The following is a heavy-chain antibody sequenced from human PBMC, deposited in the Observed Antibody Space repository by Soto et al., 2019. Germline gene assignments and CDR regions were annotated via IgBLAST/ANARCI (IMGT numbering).Heavy chain of an antibody. D-gene: IGHD3-10*01. CDR3: AKDRYGPGTHPRFCDY. CDR2: ISYEGSYK. Sequence: QVQVVESGGGVVQPGGSLRLSCAASGFTFTSYAMHWVRQAPGRGLEWVAAISYEGSYKYYEDSVKGRFTISRDTSKNTVYLQMDSLGDEDTAVYYCAKDRYGPGTHPRFCDYWGQGTLVTVSS. CDR1: GFTFTSYA. J-gene: IGHJ4*02. V-gene: IGHV3-30*18.